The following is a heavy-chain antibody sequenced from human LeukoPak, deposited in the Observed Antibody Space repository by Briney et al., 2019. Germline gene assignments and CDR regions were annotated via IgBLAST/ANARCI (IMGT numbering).Heavy chain of an antibody. D-gene: IGHD3-22*01. J-gene: IGHJ4*02. CDR3: ARGYYYDSSGFYY. CDR1: GGSISSYY. Sequence: TSETLSLTCTVSGGSISSYYWSWIRQPPGKGLEWIGYIYYSGSTNYNPSLKSRVTISVDTSKNQFSLKLSSVTAADTAVYYCARGYYYDSSGFYYWGQGTLVTVSS. V-gene: IGHV4-59*01. CDR2: IYYSGST.